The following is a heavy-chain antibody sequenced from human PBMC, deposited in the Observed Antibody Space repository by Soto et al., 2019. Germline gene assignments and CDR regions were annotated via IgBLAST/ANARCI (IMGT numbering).Heavy chain of an antibody. CDR1: GFTFSSYA. D-gene: IGHD3-3*02. V-gene: IGHV3-30-3*01. Sequence: GGSLRLSCAASGFTFSSYAMHWVRQAPGKGLEWVAVISYDGSNKYYADSVKGRFTISRDNSKNTLYLQMNSLRAEDTAVYYCARDISYGYYYGMDVWGQGTRVTVSS. CDR3: ARDISYGYYYGMDV. J-gene: IGHJ6*02. CDR2: ISYDGSNK.